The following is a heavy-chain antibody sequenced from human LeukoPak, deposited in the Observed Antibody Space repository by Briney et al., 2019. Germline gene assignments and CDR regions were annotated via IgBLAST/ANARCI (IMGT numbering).Heavy chain of an antibody. V-gene: IGHV1-58*01. J-gene: IGHJ6*03. CDR1: GFTFTSSA. CDR3: AASRPGEAADGTGYYYYYYMDV. Sequence: GASVKVSCKASGFTFTSSAVQWVRQARGQRLEWIGWIVVGSGNTNYAQKFQERVTITRDMSTSTAYMELSSLRSEDTAVYYCAASRPGEAADGTGYYYYYYMDVWGKGTTVTVSS. D-gene: IGHD6-13*01. CDR2: IVVGSGNT.